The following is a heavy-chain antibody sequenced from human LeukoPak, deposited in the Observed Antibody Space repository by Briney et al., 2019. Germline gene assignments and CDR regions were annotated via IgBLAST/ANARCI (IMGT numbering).Heavy chain of an antibody. CDR1: GGSFSGYY. CDR2: IHHSGST. V-gene: IGHV4-34*01. J-gene: IGHJ3*02. Sequence: PSETLSLTCAVFGGSFSGYYWSWTRQPPGKGLEWIEEIHHSGSTNYNPSLESRVAISLDTSKNQFSLNLTSVTAADTAVYYCARDRIDAFDIWGQGTMVTVSS. CDR3: ARDRIDAFDI.